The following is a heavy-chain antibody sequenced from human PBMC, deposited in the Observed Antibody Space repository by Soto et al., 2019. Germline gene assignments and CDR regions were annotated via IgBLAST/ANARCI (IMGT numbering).Heavy chain of an antibody. CDR3: TTLGFDP. CDR1: GSTGSNVC. CDR2: VKSKSNGGTT. J-gene: IGHJ5*02. Sequence: VCSLRLSCRAEGSTGSNVCMSWVRQAPGKGLEWVGRVKSKSNGGTTDYAASVKGRFTISRDDSKNTLYLQMNSLKTEDTAVYYCTTLGFDPWGQGTLVTVSS. V-gene: IGHV3-15*01.